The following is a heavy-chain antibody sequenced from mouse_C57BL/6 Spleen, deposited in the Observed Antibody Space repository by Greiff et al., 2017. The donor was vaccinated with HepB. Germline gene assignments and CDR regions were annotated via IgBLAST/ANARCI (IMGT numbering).Heavy chain of an antibody. CDR3: TPLLRSPHWYFDV. Sequence: VKLMESGAELVRPGASVTLSCKASGYTFTDYEMHWVKQTPVHGLEWIGAIDPETGGTAYNQKFKGKAILTADKSSSTAYMELRSLTSEDSAVYYCTPLLRSPHWYFDVWGTGTTVTVSS. D-gene: IGHD1-1*01. V-gene: IGHV1-15*01. J-gene: IGHJ1*03. CDR2: IDPETGGT. CDR1: GYTFTDYE.